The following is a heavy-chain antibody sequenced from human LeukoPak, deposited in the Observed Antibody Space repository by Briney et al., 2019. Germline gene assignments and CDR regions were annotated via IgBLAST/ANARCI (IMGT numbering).Heavy chain of an antibody. CDR2: IGNKVSNYAT. D-gene: IGHD3-3*01. CDR1: GFTFSGSA. Sequence: GALRLSCAASGFTFSGSAMHWVRQASGKGLEWVGHIGNKVSNYATEYAASLRGRFTISRDDSKDAAYLQVNSLKTEDTAVYYCAGNYDSWTGLNYWGQGTLVTVSS. CDR3: AGNYDSWTGLNY. J-gene: IGHJ4*02. V-gene: IGHV3-73*01.